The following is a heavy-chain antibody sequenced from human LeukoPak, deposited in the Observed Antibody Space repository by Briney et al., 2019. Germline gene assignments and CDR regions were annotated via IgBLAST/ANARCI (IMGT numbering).Heavy chain of an antibody. CDR3: AKDQQRELYNSWFDP. CDR2: IRYDGSNK. Sequence: GGSLRLSCAASGFTFSSYGMHWVRQAPGKGLEWVAFIRYDGSNKYYADSVKGRFTISRDNAKNSLYLQMNSLRAEDTALYYCAKDQQRELYNSWFDPWGQGTLVTVSS. CDR1: GFTFSSYG. J-gene: IGHJ5*02. D-gene: IGHD1-1*01. V-gene: IGHV3-30*02.